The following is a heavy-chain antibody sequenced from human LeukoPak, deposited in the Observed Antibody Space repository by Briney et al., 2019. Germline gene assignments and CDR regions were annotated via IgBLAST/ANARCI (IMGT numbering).Heavy chain of an antibody. V-gene: IGHV1-69*01. Sequence: ASVKVSCKASGGTFSSYAISWVRQAPGQGLEWMGGIIPIFGTANYAQKFQGRVTITADESTSTAYMELSSLRSEDTAVYYCARDDGAAGHVDYWGQGTLVTVSS. J-gene: IGHJ4*02. D-gene: IGHD6-13*01. CDR2: IIPIFGTA. CDR3: ARDDGAAGHVDY. CDR1: GGTFSSYA.